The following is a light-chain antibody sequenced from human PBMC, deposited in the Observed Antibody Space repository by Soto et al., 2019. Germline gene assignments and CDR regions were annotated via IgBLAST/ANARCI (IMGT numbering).Light chain of an antibody. CDR2: GAS. V-gene: IGKV3-20*01. CDR1: QSVSSNY. J-gene: IGKJ1*01. Sequence: EIVLTQSPGTLSSSPGERATLSCRASQSVSSNYLAWYQRKPGQAPRLLIYGASNRATDIPYRFIGSGSGTHLTLTITRLEPDDFAMYYCQQYGGSPRTFGRGTKVEIK. CDR3: QQYGGSPRT.